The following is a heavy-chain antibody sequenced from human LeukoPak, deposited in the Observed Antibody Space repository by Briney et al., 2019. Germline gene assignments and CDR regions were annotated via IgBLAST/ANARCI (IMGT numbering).Heavy chain of an antibody. D-gene: IGHD2-15*01. CDR1: GGSLSGYY. CDR3: ARVPYCSGGSCNYYYYYGMDV. CDR2: VNHSGST. Sequence: SETLSLTCAVYGGSLSGYYWSWIRLPPGKGQEWIGEVNHSGSTNYNPSLKSRVTISVDTSKNQFSLKQSSVTAADTAVYYCARVPYCSGGSCNYYYYYGMDVWGQGTTVTVSS. J-gene: IGHJ6*02. V-gene: IGHV4-34*01.